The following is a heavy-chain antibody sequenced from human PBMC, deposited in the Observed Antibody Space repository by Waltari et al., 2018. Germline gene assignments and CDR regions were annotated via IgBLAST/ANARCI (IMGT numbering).Heavy chain of an antibody. D-gene: IGHD4-17*01. CDR1: GGSISSHY. J-gene: IGHJ4*02. V-gene: IGHV4-59*11. CDR2: IYYSGST. Sequence: QVQLQESGPGLVKPSETLSLTCTVSGGSISSHYWSWIRQPPGKGLEWIGYIYYSGSTNYNPDLKSRVTIAVDTSKNQFSLKLSSVTAADTAVYYCARMTTVTKWGQGTLVTVSS. CDR3: ARMTTVTK.